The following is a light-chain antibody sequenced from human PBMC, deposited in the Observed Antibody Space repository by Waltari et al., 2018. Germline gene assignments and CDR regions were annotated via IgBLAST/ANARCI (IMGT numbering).Light chain of an antibody. CDR3: SLYLGSGIWV. V-gene: IGLV8-61*01. CDR2: KGN. Sequence: QAVVTQEPSLSVSPGGTVTLTCALSSGSVSTTSYATWYQQTPGQPPRTLVYKGNARSSGVPARFSGSILGNTAALTITWAQADDESAYYCSLYLGSGIWVFGGGTKLTVL. J-gene: IGLJ3*02. CDR1: SGSVSTTSY.